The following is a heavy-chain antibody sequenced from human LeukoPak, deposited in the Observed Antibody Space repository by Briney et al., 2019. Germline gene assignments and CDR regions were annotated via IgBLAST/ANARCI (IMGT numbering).Heavy chain of an antibody. J-gene: IGHJ6*03. D-gene: IGHD3-22*01. CDR2: IYTSGST. CDR3: ARDRYYDSSGYSRTDYYYMDV. V-gene: IGHV4-4*07. Sequence: PSETLSLTCTVSGGSISSYYWSWIRQPAGKGLEWIGRIYTSGSTNYNPSLKSRVTMSVDTSKNQFSLKLSSVTAADTAVYYCARDRYYDSSGYSRTDYYYMDVWGKGTTVTVSS. CDR1: GGSISSYY.